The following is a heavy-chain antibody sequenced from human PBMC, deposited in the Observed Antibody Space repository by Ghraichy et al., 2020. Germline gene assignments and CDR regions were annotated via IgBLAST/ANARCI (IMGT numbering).Heavy chain of an antibody. CDR1: GDSVSRNSAA. J-gene: IGHJ3*02. D-gene: IGHD1-26*01. CDR2: THYRSMWDY. V-gene: IGHV6-1*01. Sequence: SQTLSLTCAISGDSVSRNSAAWNWIRQSPSRGLEWLGRTHYRSMWDYDYAESVKGRITINLDTSRNQFSLQLQVNSVTPEDTAVYYCARDPHIVGAAGRGGFDIWGQGTMVTVSS. CDR3: ARDPHIVGAAGRGGFDI.